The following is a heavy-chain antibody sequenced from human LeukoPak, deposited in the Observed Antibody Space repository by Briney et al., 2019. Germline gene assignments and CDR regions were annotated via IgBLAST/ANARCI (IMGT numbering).Heavy chain of an antibody. Sequence: ASVKVSCKASGYTFTSYGISWVRQAPGQGLEWMGWISAYNGNTNYAQKLQGRVTMTTDTSTSTAYMELRSLRSDDTAVYYCARVRVLRFLEWFSTSGDYFDYWGQGTLVTVSS. D-gene: IGHD3-3*01. CDR2: ISAYNGNT. J-gene: IGHJ4*02. CDR3: ARVRVLRFLEWFSTSGDYFDY. V-gene: IGHV1-18*01. CDR1: GYTFTSYG.